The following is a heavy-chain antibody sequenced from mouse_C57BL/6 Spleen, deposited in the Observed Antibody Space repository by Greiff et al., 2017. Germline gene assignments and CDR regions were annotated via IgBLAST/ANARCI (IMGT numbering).Heavy chain of an antibody. Sequence: QVQLQQPGAELVMPGASVKLSCKASGYTFTSYWMHWVKQRPGQGLEWIGEIDPSDSYTNYNQKFKGKSTLTVAKSSSTAYMQLSSLTSEDSAVYYCAILSSYGAMDYWGQGTSVTVSS. CDR2: IDPSDSYT. V-gene: IGHV1-69*01. CDR3: AILSSYGAMDY. D-gene: IGHD1-1*01. CDR1: GYTFTSYW. J-gene: IGHJ4*01.